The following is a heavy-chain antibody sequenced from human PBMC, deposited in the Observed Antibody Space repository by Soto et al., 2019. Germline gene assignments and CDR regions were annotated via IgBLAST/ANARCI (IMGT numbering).Heavy chain of an antibody. Sequence: GASVKVSCKASGYTFTDYAMHWVRQAPGQRLEWMGWIDAGNGNAKHSQKFQDRVTFSGDTSASTAYMELSSLRSEDSAVYYCARDSWLTTYYFDSWGQGTQVTVSS. J-gene: IGHJ4*02. V-gene: IGHV1-3*01. CDR2: IDAGNGNA. CDR1: GYTFTDYA. CDR3: ARDSWLTTYYFDS. D-gene: IGHD6-19*01.